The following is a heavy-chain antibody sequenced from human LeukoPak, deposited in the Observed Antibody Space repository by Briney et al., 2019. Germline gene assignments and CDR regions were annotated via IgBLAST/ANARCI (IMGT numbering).Heavy chain of an antibody. CDR3: ARRKGGVIIS. D-gene: IGHD3-10*01. CDR2: ISSSGSTI. J-gene: IGHJ4*02. CDR1: GFTFSSYS. V-gene: IGHV3-48*04. Sequence: PGGSLRLSCAASGFTFSSYSMNWVRQAPGKGLEWVSYISSSGSTIYYADSVKGRFTISRDNAKNSLYLQMDSLRAEDTAVYYCARRKGGVIISWGQGTLVTVSS.